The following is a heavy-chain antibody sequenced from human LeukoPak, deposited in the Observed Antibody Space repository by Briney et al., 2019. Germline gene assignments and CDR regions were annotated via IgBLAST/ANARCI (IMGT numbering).Heavy chain of an antibody. V-gene: IGHV4-4*02. D-gene: IGHD3-22*01. CDR1: GGSISSSNW. CDR3: ARGNYDISPLAFDI. CDR2: IYHSGST. Sequence: PSETLSLTCAVSGGSISSSNWWSWIHQPPGKGLEWIGEIYHSGSTNYNPSLKSGVTISVDTSKNQFSLKLSSVTAADTAVYYCARGNYDISPLAFDIWGQGTMVTVSS. J-gene: IGHJ3*02.